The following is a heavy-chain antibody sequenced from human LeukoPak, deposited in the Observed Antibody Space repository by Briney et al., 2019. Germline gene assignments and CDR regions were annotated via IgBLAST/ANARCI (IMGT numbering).Heavy chain of an antibody. D-gene: IGHD2-2*01. CDR2: ISSDSNYI. V-gene: IGHV3-21*01. CDR1: GFTFSSYS. Sequence: PGGSLRLSCAASGFTFSSYSMNWVRQAPGKGLEWVSSISSDSNYIFYVDSVQSRFTISRDNAENSLFLQMNSLRAEDTAVYYCASRYCTSTNCYAFDIWGQGTMVTVSS. CDR3: ASRYCTSTNCYAFDI. J-gene: IGHJ3*02.